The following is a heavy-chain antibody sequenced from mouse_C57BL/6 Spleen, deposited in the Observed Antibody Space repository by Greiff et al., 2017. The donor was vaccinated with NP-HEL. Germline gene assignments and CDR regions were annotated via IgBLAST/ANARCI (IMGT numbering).Heavy chain of an antibody. D-gene: IGHD1-1*01. CDR2: ISSGSSTI. J-gene: IGHJ3*01. CDR3: ARPRGSSPAWFAY. V-gene: IGHV5-17*01. CDR1: GFTFSDYG. Sequence: EVKVVESGGGLVKPGGSLKLSCAASGFTFSDYGMHWVRQAPEKGLEWVAYISSGSSTIYYADTVKGRFTISRDNAKNTLFLQMTSLRSEDTAMYYCARPRGSSPAWFAYWGQGTLVTVSA.